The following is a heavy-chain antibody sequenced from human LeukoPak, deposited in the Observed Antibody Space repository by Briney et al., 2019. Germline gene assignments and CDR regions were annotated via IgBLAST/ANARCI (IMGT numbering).Heavy chain of an antibody. V-gene: IGHV3-23*01. D-gene: IGHD3-22*01. CDR3: AKVVGDSSGYYYDFLD. CDR1: GFTFSSYG. CDR2: ISGSGGST. Sequence: PGGSLRLSCAASGFTFSSYGMSWVRQAPGKGLEWVSAISGSGGSTYYADSVKGRFTISRDNSKNTLYLQMNSLRAEDTAVYYCAKVVGDSSGYYYDFLDWGQGTLVTVSS. J-gene: IGHJ4*02.